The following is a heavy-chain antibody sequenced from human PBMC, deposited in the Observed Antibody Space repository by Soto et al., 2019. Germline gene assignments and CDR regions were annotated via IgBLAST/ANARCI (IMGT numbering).Heavy chain of an antibody. V-gene: IGHV3-20*04. CDR3: ARDSAYSSSCYSSSRYYYGMDV. Sequence: EVQLVESGGGVVRPGGSLRLSCAASGFTFDDYGMSWVRQAPGKGLEWVSGINWNGGSTGYADSVKGRFTISRDNAKNSLYLQMNSLRAEDTALYYCARDSAYSSSCYSSSRYYYGMDVWGQGTTVTVSS. CDR1: GFTFDDYG. D-gene: IGHD6-13*01. J-gene: IGHJ6*02. CDR2: INWNGGST.